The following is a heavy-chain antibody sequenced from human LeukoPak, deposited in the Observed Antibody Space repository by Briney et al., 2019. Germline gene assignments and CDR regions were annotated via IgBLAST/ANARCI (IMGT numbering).Heavy chain of an antibody. CDR3: AREYCSGGSCYSGGYYFDY. CDR2: ISYDGSNK. V-gene: IGHV3-30-3*01. D-gene: IGHD2-15*01. J-gene: IGHJ4*02. CDR1: GFTLSSYA. Sequence: GGSLRLSCAASGFTLSSYAMHWVRQAPGKGLEWVAVISYDGSNKYYADSVKGRFTISRDNAKNSLYLQMNSLRAEDTAVYYCAREYCSGGSCYSGGYYFDYWGQGTLVTVSS.